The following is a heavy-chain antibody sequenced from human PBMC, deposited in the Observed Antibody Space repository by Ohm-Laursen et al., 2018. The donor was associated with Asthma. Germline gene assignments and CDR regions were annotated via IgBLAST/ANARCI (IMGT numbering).Heavy chain of an antibody. D-gene: IGHD3-10*01. V-gene: IGHV3-30*03. Sequence: SLRLSCSASGFTFSSYGMHWVRQAPGKGLEWVAAISYDGSNKYYADSVKGRFTISRDNSKNTLYLQMNSLRAEDTAVYYCARDDGAIFFDYWGQGTLVTVSS. CDR2: ISYDGSNK. CDR1: GFTFSSYG. CDR3: ARDDGAIFFDY. J-gene: IGHJ4*02.